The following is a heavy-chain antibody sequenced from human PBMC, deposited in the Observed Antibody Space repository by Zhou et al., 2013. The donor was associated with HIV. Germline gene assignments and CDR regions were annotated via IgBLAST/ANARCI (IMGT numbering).Heavy chain of an antibody. CDR3: ASPGPGNFREGFEEPDAFDF. CDR1: GYTFNSHG. D-gene: IGHD3-9*01. V-gene: IGHV1-69*13. Sequence: QVQLVQSGAEVKKPGASVKVSCKASGYTFNSHGIIWVRQAPGQGLEWMAGVIPIFGFVNAARRFQGRIAITSDESTRTAHMDLSNLRSDDTAVYYCASPGPGNFREGFEEPDAFDFWGQGTMVTVSS. CDR2: VIPIFGFV. J-gene: IGHJ3*01.